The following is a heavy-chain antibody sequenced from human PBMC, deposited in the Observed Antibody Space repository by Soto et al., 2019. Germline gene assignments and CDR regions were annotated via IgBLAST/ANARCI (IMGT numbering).Heavy chain of an antibody. D-gene: IGHD1-1*01. CDR3: ARWGGNWNAGLDY. CDR1: GFTVSSNY. Sequence: PGGSLRLSCAASGFTVSSNYMSWVRQAPGKGLEGVSVIYSGGTTNYADSVKGRFTISRDNSKNTLYLQMNSLRAEDTAVYYCARWGGNWNAGLDYWGQGTLVTVSS. V-gene: IGHV3-66*01. CDR2: IYSGGTT. J-gene: IGHJ4*02.